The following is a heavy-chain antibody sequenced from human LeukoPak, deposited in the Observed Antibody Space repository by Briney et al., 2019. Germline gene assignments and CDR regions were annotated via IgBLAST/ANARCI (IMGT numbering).Heavy chain of an antibody. Sequence: PGRSLRLSCAASGFTFSSYAMHWVRQAPGKGLEWVAVISYDGSNKYYADSVKGRFTISRDNSKNTLYLQMNSLRAEDTAVYYCAREEADQLPMDSSGYYLDYWGQGTLVTASS. CDR2: ISYDGSNK. J-gene: IGHJ4*02. CDR3: AREEADQLPMDSSGYYLDY. CDR1: GFTFSSYA. V-gene: IGHV3-30-3*01. D-gene: IGHD3-22*01.